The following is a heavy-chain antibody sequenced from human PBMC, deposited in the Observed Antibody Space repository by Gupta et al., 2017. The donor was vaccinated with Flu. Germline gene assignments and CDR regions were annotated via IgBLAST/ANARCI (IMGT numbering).Heavy chain of an antibody. CDR3: AKAQISPPWYSHFDY. CDR2: IRSSSGST. V-gene: IGHV3-23*01. Sequence: YAMTWVRQAPGKGLEWVSVIRSSSGSTYYADSVKGRFTISRDNSKNTLFLQMNSLRAEDTAVFYCAKAQISPPWYSHFDYWGQGTLVPGS. CDR1: YA. J-gene: IGHJ4*02. D-gene: IGHD2-21*02.